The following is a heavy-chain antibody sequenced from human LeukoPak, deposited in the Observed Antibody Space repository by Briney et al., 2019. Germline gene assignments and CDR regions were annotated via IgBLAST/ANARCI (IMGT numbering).Heavy chain of an antibody. CDR2: ISYDGSNK. Sequence: GRSLGLSCAASGFTFSSYAMHWVRQAPGKGLEWVAVISYDGSNKYYADSVKGRFTISRDNSKNTLYLQMNSLRAEDTAVYYCARDLLRRSQLGWFDPWGQGTLVTVSS. V-gene: IGHV3-30-3*01. CDR1: GFTFSSYA. CDR3: ARDLLRRSQLGWFDP. D-gene: IGHD6-13*01. J-gene: IGHJ5*02.